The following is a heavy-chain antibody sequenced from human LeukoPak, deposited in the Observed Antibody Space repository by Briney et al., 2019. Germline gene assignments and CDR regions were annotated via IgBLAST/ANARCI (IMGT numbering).Heavy chain of an antibody. CDR2: IYPGDSDT. D-gene: IGHD2-2*01. CDR3: ARLHQPLPYFDY. Sequence: GKSLPSSSMSSGSSFTIYWIGWVGQIPGKGLEWMGIIYPGDSDTRNSPSFQGQVNISADKSIRTAYLQWSSLKASDSAMYYCARLHQPLPYFDYWGQGTLVTVSS. J-gene: IGHJ4*02. CDR1: GSSFTIYW. V-gene: IGHV5-51*01.